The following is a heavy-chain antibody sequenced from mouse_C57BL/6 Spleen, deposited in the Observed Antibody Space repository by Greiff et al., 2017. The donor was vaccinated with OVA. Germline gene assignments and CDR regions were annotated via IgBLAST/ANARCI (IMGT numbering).Heavy chain of an antibody. J-gene: IGHJ4*01. CDR3: ARSGDSSGYDAMDY. CDR1: GYTFTSYT. CDR2: INPSSGYT. D-gene: IGHD3-2*02. Sequence: QVQLQQSGAELARPGASVKMSCKASGYTFTSYTMHWVKQRPGQGLEWIGYINPSSGYTKYNQKFKDKATLTADKSSSTAYMQLSSLTSEDSAVYYCARSGDSSGYDAMDYGGQGTSVTVSS. V-gene: IGHV1-4*01.